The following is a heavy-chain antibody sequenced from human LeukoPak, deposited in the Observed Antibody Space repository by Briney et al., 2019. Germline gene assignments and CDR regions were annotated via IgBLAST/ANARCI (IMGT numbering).Heavy chain of an antibody. V-gene: IGHV3-30-3*01. D-gene: IGHD6-19*01. J-gene: IGHJ4*02. CDR2: ISYDGSNK. CDR1: GFTFSSYA. Sequence: GGSLRLSCAASGFTFSSYAMHWVRQAPGKGLEWVAVISYDGSNKYYADSVKGRFTISRDNSKNSLYLQMNSLRAEDTAVYYCAKGHRSSGTSYFDYWGQGTLVTVSS. CDR3: AKGHRSSGTSYFDY.